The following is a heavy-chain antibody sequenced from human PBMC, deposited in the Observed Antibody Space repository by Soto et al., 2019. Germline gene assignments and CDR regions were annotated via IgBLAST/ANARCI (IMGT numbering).Heavy chain of an antibody. CDR1: GFTFSSYG. Sequence: PGGSLRPSCAASGFTFSSYGMSWVRQAPGRGLEGVANIKNDGGKKYYADSVKGRFTISRDNSKSTLYLQMNSLRAEDTALYYCAKGRSYYYYYGVDVWGQGTTVTVSS. CDR2: IKNDGGKK. J-gene: IGHJ6*02. V-gene: IGHV3-7*03. CDR3: AKGRSYYYYYGVDV.